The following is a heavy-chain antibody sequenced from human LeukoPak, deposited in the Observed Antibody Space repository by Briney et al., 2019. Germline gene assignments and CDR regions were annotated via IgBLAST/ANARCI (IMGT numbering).Heavy chain of an antibody. V-gene: IGHV3-48*04. CDR2: ISSSSSTK. CDR1: GFTFSSYS. J-gene: IGHJ2*01. CDR3: ARDPSRYCSGGSCPWYFDL. Sequence: PGGSLTLSCAASGFTFSSYSMNWVRQAPGKGLEWVSYISSSSSTKYYADSVKGRFTISRDNAKNSLYLQMNSLRAEDTAVYYCARDPSRYCSGGSCPWYFDLWGRGTLVTVSS. D-gene: IGHD2-15*01.